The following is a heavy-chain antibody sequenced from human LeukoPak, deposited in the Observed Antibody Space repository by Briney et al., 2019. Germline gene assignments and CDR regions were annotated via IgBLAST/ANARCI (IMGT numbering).Heavy chain of an antibody. CDR1: GFTFSNYA. V-gene: IGHV3-23*01. CDR3: AKESHYSDYDY. CDR2: ISGSGGST. J-gene: IGHJ4*02. Sequence: PGGSPRLSCAASGFTFSNYAMSWVRQAPGKGLEWVSGISGSGGSTYYADSVKGRFTISRDNSKNMLYLQMKSLRADDTAVYYCAKESHYSDYDYWGQGTLVTVSS. D-gene: IGHD4-11*01.